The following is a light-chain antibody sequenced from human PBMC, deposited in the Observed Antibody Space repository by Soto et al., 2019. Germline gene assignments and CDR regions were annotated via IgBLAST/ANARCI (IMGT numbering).Light chain of an antibody. J-gene: IGKJ4*01. Sequence: DIQMTQSPSSLSASVGDRVTITCQASQDISYYLNWYQQKPGKAHKLLIFDAANVETGVPRRFSGSGSGTDFTFTIHSLQPEDAATYYCQQYEDLPLTFGGGTKVGIK. CDR1: QDISYY. V-gene: IGKV1-33*01. CDR2: DAA. CDR3: QQYEDLPLT.